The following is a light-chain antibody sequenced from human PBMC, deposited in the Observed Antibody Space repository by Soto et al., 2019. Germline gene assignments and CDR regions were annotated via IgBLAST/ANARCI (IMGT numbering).Light chain of an antibody. CDR2: GAS. CDR3: QQYGSS. Sequence: EIVLTQSPGTLSLSPGERATLSCRASQSVSSSYLDWYQQKPGQAPRLLIYGASSRATGIPDRFSGSGSGTDFTLTISRLEPEDFAVYYCQQYGSSFGQGTKLEIK. V-gene: IGKV3-20*01. CDR1: QSVSSSY. J-gene: IGKJ2*01.